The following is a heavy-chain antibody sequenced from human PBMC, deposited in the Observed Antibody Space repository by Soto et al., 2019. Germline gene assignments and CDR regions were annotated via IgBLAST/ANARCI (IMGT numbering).Heavy chain of an antibody. CDR1: GGSISSGGYY. CDR2: IYYSGST. J-gene: IGHJ5*02. V-gene: IGHV4-31*03. D-gene: IGHD2-15*01. Sequence: QVQLQESGPGLVKPSQTLSLTCTVSGGSISSGGYYWSWIRPHPGKGLEGVGYIYYSGSTYYKPSLKSRVTLSVDTSKHQFSLKLSSVTAADTAVYYCARGRVVVDATRETYNWFDPWGQGTLVTVSS. CDR3: ARGRVVVDATRETYNWFDP.